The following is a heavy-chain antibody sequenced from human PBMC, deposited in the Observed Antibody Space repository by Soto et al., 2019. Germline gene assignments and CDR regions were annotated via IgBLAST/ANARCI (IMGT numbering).Heavy chain of an antibody. CDR3: AKKRGGSSSWEGWFDP. CDR1: GFTFSSYA. J-gene: IGHJ5*02. V-gene: IGHV3-23*01. Sequence: EVQLLESGGGLVQPGGSLRLSCAASGFTFSSYAMSWVRQAPGKGLEWVSAISGSGGSTYYADSVKGRFTISRDNSKNTLYLQMNSLRAEDTAVYYCAKKRGGSSSWEGWFDPWGQGTLVTASS. D-gene: IGHD6-13*01. CDR2: ISGSGGST.